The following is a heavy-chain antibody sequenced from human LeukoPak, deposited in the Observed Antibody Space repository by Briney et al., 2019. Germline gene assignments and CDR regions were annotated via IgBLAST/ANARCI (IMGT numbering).Heavy chain of an antibody. D-gene: IGHD5-24*01. J-gene: IGHJ3*02. CDR3: AKKMDDVFDI. CDR1: GFTFSSYS. V-gene: IGHV3-21*01. Sequence: GGSLRLSCAASGFTFSSYSMNWVRQAPGKGLEWVAFISSSAYISYADSVKGRFTISRDNAKNSLYLQMNNLRAEDTAVYYCAKKMDDVFDIWAKGKMVTVFS. CDR2: ISSSAYI.